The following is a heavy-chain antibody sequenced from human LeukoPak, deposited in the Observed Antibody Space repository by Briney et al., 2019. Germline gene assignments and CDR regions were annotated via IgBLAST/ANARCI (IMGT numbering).Heavy chain of an antibody. V-gene: IGHV4-4*07. CDR1: GGSISSYY. D-gene: IGHD6-19*01. CDR2: IYTSGST. J-gene: IGHJ4*02. Sequence: PSETLSLTCTVSGGSISSYYWSWIRQPAGKGLEWIGRIYTSGSTNYNPSLESRVTMSVDTSKNQFSLKLSSVTAADTAVYYCARGAAVAGTRTYYFDYWGQGTLVTVSS. CDR3: ARGAAVAGTRTYYFDY.